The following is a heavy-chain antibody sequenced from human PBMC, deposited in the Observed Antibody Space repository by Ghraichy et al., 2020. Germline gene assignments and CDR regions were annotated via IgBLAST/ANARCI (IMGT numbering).Heavy chain of an antibody. V-gene: IGHV3-23*01. Sequence: GESLNISCAASGFTFSRYAMSWVRQAPGKGLEWVSSISGSGDSTYYADSVKGRFTISRDNSKNTLYLQMNSLRAEDTAVYYCAKVFWSGYYFDYWGQGTLVTVSS. CDR1: GFTFSRYA. D-gene: IGHD3-3*01. CDR3: AKVFWSGYYFDY. CDR2: ISGSGDST. J-gene: IGHJ4*02.